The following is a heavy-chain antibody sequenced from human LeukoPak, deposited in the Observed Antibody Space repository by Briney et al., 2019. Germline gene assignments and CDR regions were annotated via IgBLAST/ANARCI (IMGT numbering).Heavy chain of an antibody. Sequence: SETLSLTCTVSGGSTSSSSYYWGWIRQPPGKGLEWIGSIYYSGSTYYNPSLKSRVTISVDTSKNQFSLKLSSVTAADTAVYYCARIPAITIFGVVIDNYYMDVWGKGTTVTVSS. CDR2: IYYSGST. J-gene: IGHJ6*03. D-gene: IGHD3-3*01. V-gene: IGHV4-39*01. CDR1: GGSTSSSSYY. CDR3: ARIPAITIFGVVIDNYYMDV.